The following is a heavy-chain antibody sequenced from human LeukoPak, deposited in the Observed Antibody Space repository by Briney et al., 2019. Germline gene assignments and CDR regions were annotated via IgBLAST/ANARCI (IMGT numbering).Heavy chain of an antibody. CDR2: INPNSGGT. D-gene: IGHD3-3*01. Sequence: ASVTVSFKASGYTFTVYYMHWVRQAPGQGIEWMGWINPNSGGTNYAQKFQGRVTITRDTSISTAYMELSRLRSDDTAVYYCARALVLRFLEWLPSGDFDYWGQGTLVTVSS. J-gene: IGHJ4*02. CDR3: ARALVLRFLEWLPSGDFDY. CDR1: GYTFTVYY. V-gene: IGHV1-2*02.